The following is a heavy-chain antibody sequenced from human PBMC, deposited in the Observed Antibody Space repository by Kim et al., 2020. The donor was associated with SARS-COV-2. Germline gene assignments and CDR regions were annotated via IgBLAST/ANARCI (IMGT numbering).Heavy chain of an antibody. V-gene: IGHV3-33*01. J-gene: IGHJ6*02. CDR2: IWYDGSNK. D-gene: IGHD3-22*01. CDR1: GFTFSSYG. CDR3: AREWLSPSYYGMDV. Sequence: GGSLRLSCAASGFTFSSYGMHWVRQAPGKGLEWVAVIWYDGSNKYYADSVKGRFTISRDNSKNTLYLQMNSLRAEDTAVYYCAREWLSPSYYGMDVWGQGTTVTVSS.